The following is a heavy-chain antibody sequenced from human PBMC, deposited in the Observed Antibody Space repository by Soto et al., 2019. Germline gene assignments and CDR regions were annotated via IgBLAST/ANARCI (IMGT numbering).Heavy chain of an antibody. D-gene: IGHD2-15*01. CDR2: IKRKTDGGTT. J-gene: IGHJ3*02. Sequence: PGGSLRLSCAASGFTFSNAWMSWVRQAPGKGLEWVGRIKRKTDGGTTDYAAPVKGRFTISRDDSKNTLYLQMNSLKTEDTAVYYCTRRSPSWAFDIWGQGTMVTVSS. V-gene: IGHV3-15*01. CDR3: TRRSPSWAFDI. CDR1: GFTFSNAW.